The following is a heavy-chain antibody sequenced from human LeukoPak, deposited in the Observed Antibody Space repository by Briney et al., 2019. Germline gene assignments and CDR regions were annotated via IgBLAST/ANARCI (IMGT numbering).Heavy chain of an antibody. CDR1: GDSISSGGYF. CDR2: IYNSGST. CDR3: ARGVEFGEYVDY. J-gene: IGHJ4*02. D-gene: IGHD3-10*01. V-gene: IGHV4-31*03. Sequence: SQTLSLTCTVSGDSISSGGYFWNWIRQHPVKGLEWIGNIYNSGSTDYNPSLISRLTISLDTSKNQFSLRLSSVTAADTAVYYCARGVEFGEYVDYWGQATLVTVSS.